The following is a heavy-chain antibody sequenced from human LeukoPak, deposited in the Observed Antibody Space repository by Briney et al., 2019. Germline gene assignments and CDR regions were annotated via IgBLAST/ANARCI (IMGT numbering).Heavy chain of an antibody. D-gene: IGHD2/OR15-2a*01. J-gene: IGHJ6*02. CDR3: ARELGVPLSGYYGMDV. Sequence: ASVKVSCKASGYTFTSYAMNWVRQAPGQGLEWMGWINTNTGNPTYAQGFTGRFVFSLDTSASTAYLQISSLKAEDTAVYYCARELGVPLSGYYGMDVWGQGTTVTVSS. V-gene: IGHV7-4-1*02. CDR1: GYTFTSYA. CDR2: INTNTGNP.